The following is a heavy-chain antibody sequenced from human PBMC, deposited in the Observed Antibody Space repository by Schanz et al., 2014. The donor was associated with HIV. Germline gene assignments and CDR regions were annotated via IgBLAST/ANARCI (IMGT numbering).Heavy chain of an antibody. J-gene: IGHJ3*02. CDR2: MSYDGVRK. D-gene: IGHD3-16*01. Sequence: QVQLVESGGGVVQPGRSLRLSCVASGFSFNNYGMHWVRQAPGKGLEWEAVMSYDGVRKYLGDSVKGRFTISRDTSKNTLYLQMNSLRAEDTAVYYCAIRTPMISFGAFDIWGRGTMVTVSS. CDR3: AIRTPMISFGAFDI. V-gene: IGHV3-33*05. CDR1: GFSFNNYG.